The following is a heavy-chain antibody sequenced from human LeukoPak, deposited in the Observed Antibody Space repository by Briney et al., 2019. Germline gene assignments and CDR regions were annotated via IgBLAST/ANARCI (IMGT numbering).Heavy chain of an antibody. J-gene: IGHJ4*02. V-gene: IGHV3-30*18. CDR2: VSYDGSNK. CDR3: AKDRLLGDSYYDNSGYGLDY. CDR1: GFIFSSYG. D-gene: IGHD3-22*01. Sequence: PGGSLRLSCAASGFIFSSYGMHWVRQAPGKGLEWVAVVSYDGSNKYYADSVKGRFTISRDNSKNTLYLQMNSLRTEDAAVYYCAKDRLLGDSYYDNSGYGLDYWGQGTPVTVSS.